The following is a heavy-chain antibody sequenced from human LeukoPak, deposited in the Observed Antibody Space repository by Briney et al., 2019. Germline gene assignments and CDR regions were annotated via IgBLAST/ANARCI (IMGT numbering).Heavy chain of an antibody. CDR1: GYTFTSYY. V-gene: IGHV1-46*01. CDR3: ARGPPRANYYYGSGSYYY. J-gene: IGHJ4*02. D-gene: IGHD3-10*01. Sequence: ASVKVSCKASGYTFTSYYIHWVRQAPGQGLEWMGIINPNDGNTNYAQKLQGRVTMTTDTSTSTAYMELRSLRSDDTAVYYCARGPPRANYYYGSGSYYYWGQGTLVTVSS. CDR2: INPNDGNT.